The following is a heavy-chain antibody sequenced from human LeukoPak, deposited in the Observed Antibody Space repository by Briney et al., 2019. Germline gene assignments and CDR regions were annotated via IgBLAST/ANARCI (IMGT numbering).Heavy chain of an antibody. CDR2: MSPNSGDT. V-gene: IGHV1-8*01. J-gene: IGHJ4*02. Sequence: GASVTVSFTASGYTFTSYDFNWVRQATGQRPEWMGWMSPNSGDTGYAQKFQDRVTMTRNTSISTAYMELSSLRSDDTAVYYCARGPPSWGYDYWGPGTLVTVSS. CDR3: ARGPPSWGYDY. CDR1: GYTFTSYD. D-gene: IGHD2-2*01.